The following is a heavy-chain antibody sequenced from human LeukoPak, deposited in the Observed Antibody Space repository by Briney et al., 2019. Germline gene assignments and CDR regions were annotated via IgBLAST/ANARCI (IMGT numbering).Heavy chain of an antibody. CDR1: GYTFTGYY. CDR2: INPGTDKT. D-gene: IGHD5-12*01. CDR3: AREGGAWIL. V-gene: IGHV1-3*01. Sequence: ASVKVSCKASGYTFTGYYMHWVRQAPGQGLEWMGWINPGTDKTRYSQKFQDRVTITRDTSASTAYMELSSLRSEDTAVYYCAREGGAWILWGQGTLVTVSS. J-gene: IGHJ4*02.